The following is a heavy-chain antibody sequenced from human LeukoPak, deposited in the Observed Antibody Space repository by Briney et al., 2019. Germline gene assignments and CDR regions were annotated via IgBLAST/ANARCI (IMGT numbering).Heavy chain of an antibody. CDR1: GFTFSRYW. J-gene: IGHJ4*02. D-gene: IGHD3-16*02. CDR2: INTDGSST. V-gene: IGHV3-74*01. Sequence: GGSLRLSCAASGFTFSRYWMHWVRQAPGKGLVWVSRINTDGSSTSYADSVKGRFTISRDNAKNTLYLQMNGLRVEDTAVYYCTRGYPIFDYWGQGTLVTVSS. CDR3: TRGYPIFDY.